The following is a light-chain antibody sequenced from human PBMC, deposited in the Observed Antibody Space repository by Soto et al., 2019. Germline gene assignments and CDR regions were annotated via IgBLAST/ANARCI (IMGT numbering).Light chain of an antibody. Sequence: QTVLTQEPSFSVSPGGTVTLTCGLSSGSVSTTYYPSWYQQTPGQAPRTLIYSTNTRSSGVPDRFSGSILGNKAALTITGAQADDESDYYCVLYMGGGISVFGGGTKLTVL. V-gene: IGLV8-61*01. CDR1: SGSVSTTYY. CDR2: STN. J-gene: IGLJ3*02. CDR3: VLYMGGGISV.